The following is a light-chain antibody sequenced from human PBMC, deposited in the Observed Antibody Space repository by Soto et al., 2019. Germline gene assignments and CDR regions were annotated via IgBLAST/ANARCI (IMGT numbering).Light chain of an antibody. CDR2: DAS. CDR1: QSIRSW. CDR3: QQYDDYPRT. J-gene: IGKJ4*01. V-gene: IGKV1-5*01. Sequence: IQLTQSPSSLSASLGDRVTITCRASQSIRSWLACYQQKPGKAPKFLIYDASSLESGVPSRFSGSGSGTEFTLTISSLQPDDFATYYCQQYDDYPRTFGGGTKV.